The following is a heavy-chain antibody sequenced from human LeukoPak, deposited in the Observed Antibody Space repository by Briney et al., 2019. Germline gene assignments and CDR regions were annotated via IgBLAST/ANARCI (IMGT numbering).Heavy chain of an antibody. CDR1: GVIFTNYG. CDR2: TWYDESNK. V-gene: IGHV3-33*01. J-gene: IGHJ3*02. D-gene: IGHD2-21*02. CDR3: ARDLWCGADCYGTFDI. Sequence: PRGSLRLSCAAPGVIFTNYGMHSVPQAPGKGLEWVSLTWYDESNKYYADSVKGRFTISRDNSKNTLYLQMNSLRAEDTAVYYCARDLWCGADCYGTFDIWGQGTMVSVSS.